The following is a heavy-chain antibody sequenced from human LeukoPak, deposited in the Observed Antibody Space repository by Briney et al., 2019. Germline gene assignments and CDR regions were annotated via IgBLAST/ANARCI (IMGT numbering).Heavy chain of an antibody. Sequence: SVKVSCKASGGTFSSYAISWVRQAPGQGLEWMGGIIPIFGTANYAQKFQGRVTITADESTSTAYMELSSLRSEDTAVYYCARDAMVRGAYNWFDPWGQGTLVTVSS. CDR1: GGTFSSYA. CDR3: ARDAMVRGAYNWFDP. D-gene: IGHD3-10*01. V-gene: IGHV1-69*13. CDR2: IIPIFGTA. J-gene: IGHJ5*02.